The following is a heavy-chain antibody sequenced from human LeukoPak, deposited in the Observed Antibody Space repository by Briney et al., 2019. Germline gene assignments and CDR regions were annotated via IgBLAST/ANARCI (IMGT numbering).Heavy chain of an antibody. J-gene: IGHJ4*02. CDR1: GASISTYY. CDR3: AREGRQDYVYFDH. Sequence: PSETLSLTCTVSGASISTYYWSWIRQPAGKGLEWVGRIFASGTTNYNPSLESRVAMSVDTSKNQFSLNLSSVTAADTAMYYCAREGRQDYVYFDHWGQGSLVTVSS. V-gene: IGHV4-4*07. D-gene: IGHD4-17*01. CDR2: IFASGTT.